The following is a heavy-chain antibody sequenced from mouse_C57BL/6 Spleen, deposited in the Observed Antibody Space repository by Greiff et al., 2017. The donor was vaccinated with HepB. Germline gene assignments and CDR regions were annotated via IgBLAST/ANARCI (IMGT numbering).Heavy chain of an antibody. CDR1: GYTFTDYY. CDR2: IYPGSGNT. Sequence: QVQLKQSGAELVRPGASVKLSCKASGYTFTDYYINWVKQRPGQGLEWIARIYPGSGNTYYNEKFKGKATLTAEKSSSTAYMQLSSLTSEDSAVYFCARSRNYYFDYWGQGTTLTVSS. V-gene: IGHV1-76*01. CDR3: ARSRNYYFDY. J-gene: IGHJ2*01.